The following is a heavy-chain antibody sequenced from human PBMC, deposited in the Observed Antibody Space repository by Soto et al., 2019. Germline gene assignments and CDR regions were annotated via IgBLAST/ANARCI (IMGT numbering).Heavy chain of an antibody. CDR3: VYCSVGSCHYYGMDV. J-gene: IGHJ6*02. V-gene: IGHV1-2*04. CDR1: GYIFTGHY. D-gene: IGHD2-15*01. CDR2: INPNSGGT. Sequence: QVQLVQSGAEVKKPGASVKVSCKASGYIFTGHYMHWVRQAPGQGLEWMGWINPNSGGTNYVQKFQGWVTMTWDQSISTAYMELSRLKSDDTAVYYCVYCSVGSCHYYGMDVWGQGTTVPVSS.